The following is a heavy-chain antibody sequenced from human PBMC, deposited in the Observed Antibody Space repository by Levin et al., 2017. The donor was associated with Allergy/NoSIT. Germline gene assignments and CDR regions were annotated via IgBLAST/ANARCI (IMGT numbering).Heavy chain of an antibody. D-gene: IGHD1-26*01. CDR3: SREWEGAFAT. J-gene: IGHJ5*02. Sequence: GGSLRLSCAGSGFTFNTYWMSWVRQAPGKGLQWVANIKEDASEKYYVDSVKGRFTISRDNARNSLYLQMNSLRVDDTAVYYCSREWEGAFATWGQGTLVTVSS. V-gene: IGHV3-7*01. CDR2: IKEDASEK. CDR1: GFTFNTYW.